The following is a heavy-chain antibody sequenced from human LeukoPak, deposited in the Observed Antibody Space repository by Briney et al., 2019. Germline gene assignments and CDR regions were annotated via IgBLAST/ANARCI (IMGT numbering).Heavy chain of an antibody. J-gene: IGHJ6*03. D-gene: IGHD5-18*01. Sequence: PSETLSLTCAVYGGSFSGYYWSWIRQPPGKGLEWIGEINHSGSTSYNPSLKSRVTISVDTSKNQFSLKLSSVTAADTAVYYCGGVARTAMASYYYYYMDVWGKGTTVTVSS. V-gene: IGHV4-34*01. CDR3: GGVARTAMASYYYYYMDV. CDR2: INHSGST. CDR1: GGSFSGYY.